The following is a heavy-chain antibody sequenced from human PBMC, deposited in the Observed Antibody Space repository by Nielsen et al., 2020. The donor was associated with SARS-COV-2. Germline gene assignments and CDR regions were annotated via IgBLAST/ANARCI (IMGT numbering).Heavy chain of an antibody. CDR2: IYYSGST. Sequence: SETLSLTCTVSGGSISSYYWSWIRQPPGKGLEWIGYIYYSGSTNYNPSLKSRVTISVDTSKNQFSLKLSSVTAADTAVYYCASGIVAAFDAFDIWGQGTMVTVSS. CDR1: GGSISSYY. CDR3: ASGIVAAFDAFDI. D-gene: IGHD6-6*01. V-gene: IGHV4-59*01. J-gene: IGHJ3*02.